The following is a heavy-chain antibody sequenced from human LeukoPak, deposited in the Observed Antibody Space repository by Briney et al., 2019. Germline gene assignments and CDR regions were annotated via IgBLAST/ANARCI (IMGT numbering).Heavy chain of an antibody. Sequence: ASVKVSCKASGYTFTGYFMHWVRQAPGQGLEWMGWVTPNSGGTNYAQRFQGRVTMTRDTSISTAYMELNRLRSDDTAVYHCTTMTVVPTDYWGQGTLVTVSS. CDR2: VTPNSGGT. CDR3: TTMTVVPTDY. CDR1: GYTFTGYF. J-gene: IGHJ4*02. V-gene: IGHV1-2*02. D-gene: IGHD2-2*01.